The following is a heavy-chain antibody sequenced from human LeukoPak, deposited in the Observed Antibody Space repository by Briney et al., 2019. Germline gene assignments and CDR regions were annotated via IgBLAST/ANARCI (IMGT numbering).Heavy chain of an antibody. CDR1: GGSISGCS. CDR2: IYYSGST. CDR3: ACGRYGDLYDY. V-gene: IGHV4-59*01. Sequence: SETLSLTCTVSGGSISGCSWSWIRQPPGKGLEWIGYIYYSGSTNYSPSLKSRVIISVDTSKNQFSLKLRSVTAADTAVYYCACGRYGDLYDYWGQGTLVTVSS. J-gene: IGHJ4*02. D-gene: IGHD4-17*01.